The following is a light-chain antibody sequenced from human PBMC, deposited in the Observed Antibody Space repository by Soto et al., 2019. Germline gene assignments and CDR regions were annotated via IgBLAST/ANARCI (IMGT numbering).Light chain of an antibody. Sequence: QSVLTQPPSASGTPGQKVTISCSGSSYNVGSNAVNWYQQLPGTAPKLLIYVNNQRPSGVPDRFSDSKSGTSASLAISGLQSDDEADYFCAAWDDSLNGYVFGTGTKLTVL. J-gene: IGLJ1*01. V-gene: IGLV1-44*01. CDR1: SYNVGSNA. CDR3: AAWDDSLNGYV. CDR2: VNN.